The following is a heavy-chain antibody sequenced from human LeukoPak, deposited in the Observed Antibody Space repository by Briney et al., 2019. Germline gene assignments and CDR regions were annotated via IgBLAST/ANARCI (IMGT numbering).Heavy chain of an antibody. D-gene: IGHD4-23*01. CDR3: VKDRWVDY. Sequence: PGGSLRLSCSVSGFTISSYAMHWVRQAPGKGLEYVSPISSDGGSTFYADSVKGRFTISRDNSKNTLSLRMSSLRTENTAVYYCVKDRWVDYWGQGTLVTVSS. V-gene: IGHV3-64D*06. CDR2: ISSDGGST. CDR1: GFTISSYA. J-gene: IGHJ4*02.